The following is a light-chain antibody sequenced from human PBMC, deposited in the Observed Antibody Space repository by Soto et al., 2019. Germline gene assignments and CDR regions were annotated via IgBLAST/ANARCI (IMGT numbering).Light chain of an antibody. CDR1: QSVGRGS. J-gene: IGKJ2*01. V-gene: IGKV3-20*01. CDR3: QHYGSSPPDT. Sequence: EIVLTQSPGTLSLSLGERATLSCRASQSVGRGSVAWYKQKPGQAPSLLIYGTSNRPTDVPDRFSATGSGTDFSLTISRLQPEDSAVYYCQHYGSSPPDTFCQGTKLEIK. CDR2: GTS.